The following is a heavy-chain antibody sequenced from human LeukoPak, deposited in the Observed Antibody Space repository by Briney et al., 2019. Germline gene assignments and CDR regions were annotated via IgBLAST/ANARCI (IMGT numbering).Heavy chain of an antibody. J-gene: IGHJ3*02. Sequence: GGSLRLSCAASGFTFSSYTMNWVRQAPGKGLEWVSSIGISSSHVFYADSLKGRFTISRDNAKNSLYLQMNSLRAEDTALYYCVREMPGEAIDMWGQGTMVTVSS. V-gene: IGHV3-21*01. D-gene: IGHD2-2*01. CDR1: GFTFSSYT. CDR2: IGISSSHV. CDR3: VREMPGEAIDM.